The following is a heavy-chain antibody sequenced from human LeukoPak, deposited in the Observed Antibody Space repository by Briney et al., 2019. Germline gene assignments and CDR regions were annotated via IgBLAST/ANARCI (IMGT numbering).Heavy chain of an antibody. CDR2: INHSGST. CDR1: GGSFSGYY. CDR3: ASADLYYFDY. V-gene: IGHV4-34*01. Sequence: SETLSLTCAVYGGSFSGYYWSWIRQPPGKGLEWIGEINHSGSTNYNPSLKSRVTISVDTSKNQFSLKLSSVTAADTAVYYCASADLYYFDYWGQGTLVTVPS. J-gene: IGHJ4*02.